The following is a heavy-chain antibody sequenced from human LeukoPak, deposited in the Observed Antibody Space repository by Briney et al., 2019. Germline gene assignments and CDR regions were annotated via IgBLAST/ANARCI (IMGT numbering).Heavy chain of an antibody. CDR2: IYYSGST. J-gene: IGHJ3*02. D-gene: IGHD5-24*01. Sequence: PSETLSLTCTVSGGSISSYYWSWIRQPPGKGLEWIGYIYYSGSTNYNPSLKSRVTISVDTSKNQFSLKLSSVTAADTAVYYCARERRWPQLGAFDIWGQGTMVTVSS. CDR3: ARERRWPQLGAFDI. CDR1: GGSISSYY. V-gene: IGHV4-59*01.